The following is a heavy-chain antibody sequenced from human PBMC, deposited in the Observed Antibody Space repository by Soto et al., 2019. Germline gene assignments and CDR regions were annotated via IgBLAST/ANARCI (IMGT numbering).Heavy chain of an antibody. V-gene: IGHV1-69*01. CDR3: ARSQGSSTSLEIYYYYYYGMDD. CDR1: GGTFSSYA. J-gene: IGHJ6*02. D-gene: IGHD2-2*01. CDR2: IIPISDTT. Sequence: QVQLVQSGAEVKKPGSSVKVYCKASGGTFSSYAISWVRQAPGQGLEWMGGIIPISDTTNYAQKFQGRVTMTADESTSTAYMELSRLRSEDKAVYYCARSQGSSTSLEIYYYYYYGMDDWGQGTKVTVSS.